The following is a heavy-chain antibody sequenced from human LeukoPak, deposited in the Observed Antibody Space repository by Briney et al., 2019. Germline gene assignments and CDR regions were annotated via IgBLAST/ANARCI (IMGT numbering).Heavy chain of an antibody. CDR2: IYYSGST. Sequence: SETLSLTCTVSGGSINKYYWSWIRQPPGKGLEWIGYIYYSGSTNYNPSLKSRVTISIDTSKNQFSLKVNSVTAADTAVYYCARGRVASRRPDVSDIWGQGTMVAVSS. V-gene: IGHV4-59*01. J-gene: IGHJ3*02. D-gene: IGHD2-15*01. CDR1: GGSINKYY. CDR3: ARGRVASRRPDVSDI.